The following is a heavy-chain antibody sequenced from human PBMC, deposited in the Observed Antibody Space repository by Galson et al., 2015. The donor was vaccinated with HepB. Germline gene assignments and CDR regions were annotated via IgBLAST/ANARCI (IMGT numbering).Heavy chain of an antibody. CDR1: GFSFISYS. CDR2: ISSGGTK. V-gene: IGHV3-48*01. Sequence: SLRLSCAPSGFSFISYSMNWVRQAPGRGLEWVSYISSGGTKYYADSVEGRFTISRDNAQKSLYLHMSSLRAEDTGIYYCAKNPASYDYYNMDVWGQGTTVTVSS. CDR3: AKNPASYDYYNMDV. D-gene: IGHD2/OR15-2a*01. J-gene: IGHJ6*02.